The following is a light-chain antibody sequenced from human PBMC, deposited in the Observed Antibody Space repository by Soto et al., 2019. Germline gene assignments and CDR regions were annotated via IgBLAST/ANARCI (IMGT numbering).Light chain of an antibody. J-gene: IGLJ1*01. V-gene: IGLV2-18*02. CDR2: DVT. CDR1: SRDVGIYNY. CDR3: SSYTSRSTLV. Sequence: QSALTQPRSVSGSPGQSVTVSCTGTSRDVGIYNYVSWYQQRPGTAPKVMIYDVTKRPSGVPDRFSGSKSANTASLTISGLQAEDEADYYCSSYTSRSTLVFGTGTKLTVL.